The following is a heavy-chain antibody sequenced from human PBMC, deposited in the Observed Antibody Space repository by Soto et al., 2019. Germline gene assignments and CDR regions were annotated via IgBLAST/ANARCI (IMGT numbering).Heavy chain of an antibody. V-gene: IGHV1-69*12. D-gene: IGHD6-6*01. J-gene: IGHJ6*02. CDR1: GGTFSSYA. Sequence: QVQLVQSGAEVKKPGSSVKVSCKASGGTFSSYAISWVRQAPGQGLEWMGGIIPIFGTANYAQKFQGRVTITADESTSTAYMHLSSLRSEDTAVYYCARGVYSSSSETYYYYYGMDVWGQGTTVTVSS. CDR3: ARGVYSSSSETYYYYYGMDV. CDR2: IIPIFGTA.